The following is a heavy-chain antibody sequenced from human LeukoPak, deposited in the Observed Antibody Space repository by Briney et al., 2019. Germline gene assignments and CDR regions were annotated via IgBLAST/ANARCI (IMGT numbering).Heavy chain of an antibody. CDR1: GFTLSSHS. D-gene: IGHD5-12*01. Sequence: PGGSLRLSCAASGFTLSSHSMNWVRQAPGKGLEWVSAISGSGGSTYYADSVKGRFTISRDNSKNTLYLQINSLRAEDTAVYYCAKYSGYEYYYHYYMDVWGKGTTVTISS. V-gene: IGHV3-23*01. J-gene: IGHJ6*03. CDR3: AKYSGYEYYYHYYMDV. CDR2: ISGSGGST.